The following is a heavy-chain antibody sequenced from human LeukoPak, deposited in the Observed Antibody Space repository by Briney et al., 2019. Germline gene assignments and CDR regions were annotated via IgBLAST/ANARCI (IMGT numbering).Heavy chain of an antibody. J-gene: IGHJ4*02. CDR2: VYYSATT. CDR1: GAYITSYY. V-gene: IGHV4-59*01. Sequence: PSETLSLTCTVSGAYITSYYWSWIRQSPEKGLEWIGHVYYSATTNYNPSLKNRVAISRDMPKNQFSLELRSVTAADTAVYYCARSRAALYSSSWYPCFDYWGQGTLVTVSS. D-gene: IGHD6-13*01. CDR3: ARSRAALYSSSWYPCFDY.